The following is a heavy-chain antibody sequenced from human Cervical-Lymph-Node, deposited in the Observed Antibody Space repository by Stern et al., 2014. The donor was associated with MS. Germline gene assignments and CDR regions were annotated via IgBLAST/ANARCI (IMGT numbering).Heavy chain of an antibody. J-gene: IGHJ4*02. CDR3: ARDRGNWSGYDY. V-gene: IGHV3-66*01. CDR2: IYSGGST. CDR1: GFTVSSNY. D-gene: IGHD3-3*01. Sequence: VQLVQSGGGLVQPGGSLRLSCAASGFTVSSNYMTWVRQAPGKGLEWVSVIYSGGSTYYTDSVKGRFTLSRDNSKNTLYLQMNDLRVADSAVYYCARDRGNWSGYDYWGQGTLVTVSS.